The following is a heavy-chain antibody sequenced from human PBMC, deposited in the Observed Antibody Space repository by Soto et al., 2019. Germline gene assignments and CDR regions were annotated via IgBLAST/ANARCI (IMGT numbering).Heavy chain of an antibody. CDR1: GFTFSSYA. CDR2: ISYDGSNK. Sequence: QVQLVESGGGVVQPGRSLRLSCAASGFTFSSYAMHWVRQAPGKGLEWVAVISYDGSNKYYADSVKGRFTISRDNSKNTLYLQMNSLGAEDTAVYYCARDSAPGYSGYDYFDYWGQGTLVTVSS. CDR3: ARDSAPGYSGYDYFDY. J-gene: IGHJ4*02. V-gene: IGHV3-30-3*01. D-gene: IGHD5-12*01.